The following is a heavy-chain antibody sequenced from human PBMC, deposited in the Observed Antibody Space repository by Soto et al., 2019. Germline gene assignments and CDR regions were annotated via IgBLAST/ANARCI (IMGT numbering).Heavy chain of an antibody. Sequence: GGSLRLSCAASGFTFSSYWMSWVRQAPGKGLEWVANIKQDGSEKYYVDSVKGRFTISRDNAKNSLYLQLNSLRDDDTAVYFCARGLGWRRGPFDFWGQGTPVTVSS. V-gene: IGHV3-7*01. CDR1: GFTFSSYW. CDR3: ARGLGWRRGPFDF. D-gene: IGHD2-21*01. CDR2: IKQDGSEK. J-gene: IGHJ4*02.